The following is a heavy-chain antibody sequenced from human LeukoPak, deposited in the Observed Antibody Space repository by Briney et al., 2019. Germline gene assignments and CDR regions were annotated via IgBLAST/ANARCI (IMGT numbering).Heavy chain of an antibody. CDR3: AAIFGDFREFDY. CDR1: GFTFTSSA. CDR2: IIVASDNR. J-gene: IGHJ4*02. Sequence: GASVKVSCKASGFTFTSSAMQRVRHARGQHLEWIGWIIVASDNRNYAQKFQERVTITRDMYTSTAYMELSSLRSEDTVVYYWAAIFGDFREFDYWGQGTLVSVSS. V-gene: IGHV1-58*02. D-gene: IGHD3-10*01.